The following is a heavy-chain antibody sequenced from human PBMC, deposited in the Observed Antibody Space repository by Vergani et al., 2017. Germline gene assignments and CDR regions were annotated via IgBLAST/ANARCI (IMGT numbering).Heavy chain of an antibody. V-gene: IGHV1-2*06. Sequence: QVQLVQSGAEVKKPGASVKVSCKASGYTFTGYYMHWVRQAPEQGLEWMGRINPNSGGTNYAQKFQGRVTITADKSTSTAYMELSSMRSEDTAVYYCARSGVVVPAAIGGWFDPWGQGTLVTVSS. D-gene: IGHD2-2*02. J-gene: IGHJ5*02. CDR3: ARSGVVVPAAIGGWFDP. CDR2: INPNSGGT. CDR1: GYTFTGYY.